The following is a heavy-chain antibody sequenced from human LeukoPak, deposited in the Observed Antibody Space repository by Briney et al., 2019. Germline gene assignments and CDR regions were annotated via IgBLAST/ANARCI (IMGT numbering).Heavy chain of an antibody. J-gene: IGHJ2*01. CDR3: ARDELGIHRYFDL. V-gene: IGHV4-30-2*01. Sequence: SETLSLTCAVSGGSISSGGYSWSWIRQPPGKGLEWIGYIYHSGSTYYNPSLKSRVTISVDRSKNQFSLKLSSVTAADTAVYYCARDELGIHRYFDLWGRGTLVTVSS. CDR1: GGSISSGGYS. D-gene: IGHD7-27*01. CDR2: IYHSGST.